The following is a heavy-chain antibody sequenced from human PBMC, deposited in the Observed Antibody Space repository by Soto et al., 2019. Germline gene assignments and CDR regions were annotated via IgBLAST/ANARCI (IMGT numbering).Heavy chain of an antibody. J-gene: IGHJ4*02. CDR3: ARGITLPTPLDY. D-gene: IGHD1-20*01. CDR2: INAGNGNT. Sequence: ASVKVSCKASGYTFPSHGIHWVRQAPGQSLEWMGWINAGNGNTKYSQKFRGRVTITRDTSASTAYMELSSLRSEDTAVYYCARGITLPTPLDYWGQGTLVTVSS. V-gene: IGHV1-3*01. CDR1: GYTFPSHG.